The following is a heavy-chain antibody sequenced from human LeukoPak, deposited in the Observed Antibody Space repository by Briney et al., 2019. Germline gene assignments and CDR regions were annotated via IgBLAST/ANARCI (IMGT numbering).Heavy chain of an antibody. V-gene: IGHV1-69*04. CDR2: IIPILGIA. Sequence: SVTVSCKASGYTFTSYYLHWVRQAPGQGLEWMGRIIPILGIANYAQKFQGRVTITADKSTSTAYMELSSLRSEDTAVYYCARDQGRFNLDYWGQGTLVTVSS. CDR3: ARDQGRFNLDY. CDR1: GYTFTSYY. D-gene: IGHD1-14*01. J-gene: IGHJ4*02.